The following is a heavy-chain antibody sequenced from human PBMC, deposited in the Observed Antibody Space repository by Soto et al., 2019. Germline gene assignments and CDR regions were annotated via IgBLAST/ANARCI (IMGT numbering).Heavy chain of an antibody. CDR1: GFTFGDYA. CDR2: IRIKPYGGTT. V-gene: IGHV3-49*03. Sequence: GGSLRLSCTASGFTFGDYAMSWFRQAPGKGLEWVGFIRIKPYGGTTEYAASVKGRFTISRDDSISTAYLQMNSLRAEDTAVYYCASFRSGWYYFDYWGQGTLVTVSS. D-gene: IGHD6-19*01. J-gene: IGHJ4*02. CDR3: ASFRSGWYYFDY.